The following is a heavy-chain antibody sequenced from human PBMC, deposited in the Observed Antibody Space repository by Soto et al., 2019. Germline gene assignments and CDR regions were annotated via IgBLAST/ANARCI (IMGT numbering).Heavy chain of an antibody. D-gene: IGHD1-7*01. CDR3: AKKLELGAFDI. V-gene: IGHV4-39*01. CDR1: GGSISSSSYY. Sequence: SETLSLTCTVSGGSISSSSYYWGWIRQPPGKGLEWIGSIYYSGSTYYNPSLKSRVTISVDTSKNQFSLKLSSVTAADTAVYYCAKKLELGAFDIWGQGTMVTVSS. CDR2: IYYSGST. J-gene: IGHJ3*02.